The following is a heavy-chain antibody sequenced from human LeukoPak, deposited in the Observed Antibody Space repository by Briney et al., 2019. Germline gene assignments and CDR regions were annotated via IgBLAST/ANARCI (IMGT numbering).Heavy chain of an antibody. CDR3: AKDRGQYSSSWGYFDY. V-gene: IGHV3-30*18. J-gene: IGHJ4*02. CDR1: GFTYSSYG. CDR2: ISYDGSNK. D-gene: IGHD6-13*01. Sequence: GGSLRLSCAASGFTYSSYGMHWVRQAPGKALEGVAVISYDGSNKYYADTVKGRFTISRDKSKNTLYLQMNSLRAEDTAVYYCAKDRGQYSSSWGYFDYWGQGTLVTVSS.